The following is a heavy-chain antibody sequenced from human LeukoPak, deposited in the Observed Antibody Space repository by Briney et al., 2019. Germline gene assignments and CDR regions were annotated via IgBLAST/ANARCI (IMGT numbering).Heavy chain of an antibody. J-gene: IGHJ6*03. CDR1: GFNFSTYS. CDR3: AKDKGFGYYYYMDV. V-gene: IGHV3-30*02. CDR2: IRYDGSNK. D-gene: IGHD3-10*01. Sequence: GGSLRLSCAASGFNFSTYSMHWVRQAPGKGLEWVAFIRYDGSNKYYADSVKGRFTISRDNSKNTLYLQMNSLRAEDTAVYYCAKDKGFGYYYYMDVWGKGTTVTISS.